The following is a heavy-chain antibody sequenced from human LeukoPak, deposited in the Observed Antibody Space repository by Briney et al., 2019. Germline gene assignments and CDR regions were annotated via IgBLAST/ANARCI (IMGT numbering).Heavy chain of an antibody. D-gene: IGHD2-2*01. J-gene: IGHJ6*03. CDR3: ARGDIVVVPAAKVSNYYYMDV. V-gene: IGHV4-4*07. Sequence: SETLSLTCTVSGGSISSYYWSWIRQPAGKGLEWIGRIYTSGSTNYNPSLKSRVTISVDKSKNQFSLKLSPVTAADTAVYYCARGDIVVVPAAKVSNYYYMDVWGKGTTVTVSS. CDR1: GGSISSYY. CDR2: IYTSGST.